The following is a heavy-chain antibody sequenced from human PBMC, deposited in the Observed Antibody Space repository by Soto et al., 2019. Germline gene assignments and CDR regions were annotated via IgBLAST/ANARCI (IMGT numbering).Heavy chain of an antibody. CDR3: AGHYGDYVFDY. Sequence: ASETLSLTCTVSGGSISSYYWSWIRQPPGKGLEWIGYIYYSGSTNYNPSLKSRVTISVDTSKNQFSLKLSSVTAADTAVYYCAGHYGDYVFDYWGQGTLVTVSS. D-gene: IGHD4-17*01. CDR2: IYYSGST. J-gene: IGHJ4*02. V-gene: IGHV4-59*08. CDR1: GGSISSYY.